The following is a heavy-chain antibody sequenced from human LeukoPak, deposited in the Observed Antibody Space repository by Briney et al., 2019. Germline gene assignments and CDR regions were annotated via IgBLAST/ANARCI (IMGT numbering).Heavy chain of an antibody. Sequence: SETLSLTCTVSDGSISNCYWSWIRQPPGKGLEWIGYIYDRGGTNYNPSLESRVTMSVDTSNNQFSLELTSLTAADTAVYYCARLGRSSAWSLFDYWGQGALVTVSS. CDR3: ARLGRSSAWSLFDY. D-gene: IGHD6-19*01. J-gene: IGHJ4*02. CDR1: DGSISNCY. CDR2: IYDRGGT. V-gene: IGHV4-59*01.